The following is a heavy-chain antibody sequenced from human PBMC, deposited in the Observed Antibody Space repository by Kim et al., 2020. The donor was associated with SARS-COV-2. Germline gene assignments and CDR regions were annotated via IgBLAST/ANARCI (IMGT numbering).Heavy chain of an antibody. D-gene: IGHD3-22*01. Sequence: GGSLRLSCAASGFTFNDYGMSWVRQPPGKGLEWVSGIDWNGGSTGYADSVKGRFTISRDNGKNSLYLQMNSLRAEDTALYHCARDLKGNRYYDSSRRWIDPWGQGTLVTVSS. CDR3: ARDLKGNRYYDSSRRWIDP. J-gene: IGHJ5*02. V-gene: IGHV3-20*01. CDR2: IDWNGGST. CDR1: GFTFNDYG.